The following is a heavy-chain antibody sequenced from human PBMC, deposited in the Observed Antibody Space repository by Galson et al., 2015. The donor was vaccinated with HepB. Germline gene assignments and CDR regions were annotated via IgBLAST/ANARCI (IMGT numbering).Heavy chain of an antibody. CDR3: ARDSDMDV. J-gene: IGHJ6*03. CDR1: GYPFTDYY. V-gene: IGHV1-2*06. CDR2: INPNSGGT. Sequence: SVKVSCKASGYPFTDYYIYWVRQAPGQGLEWMGRINPNSGGTNYAQKFQDRVTLTSDTSINTAYMELRSLRPDDTAVYFCARDSDMDVWGTGTTVIVSS.